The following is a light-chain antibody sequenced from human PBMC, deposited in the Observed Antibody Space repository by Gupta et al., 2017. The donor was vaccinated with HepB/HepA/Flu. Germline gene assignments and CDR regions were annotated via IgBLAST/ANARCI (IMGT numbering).Light chain of an antibody. V-gene: IGLV1-40*01. J-gene: IGLJ2*01. CDR2: TNN. CDR1: SSSIGAGYD. Sequence: QSVLTQPPSVSGAPGQRVTLSCTGISSSIGAGYDVHWYQHLPGTAPKLLIYTNNNRPSGVPDRFSASKSGTSASLAITGLQAEDEADYYCQSYDSSLSASVFGGGTKLTVL. CDR3: QSYDSSLSASV.